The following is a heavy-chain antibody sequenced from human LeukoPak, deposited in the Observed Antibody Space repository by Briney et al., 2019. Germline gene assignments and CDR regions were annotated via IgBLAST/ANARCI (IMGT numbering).Heavy chain of an antibody. CDR2: TNHSGST. CDR1: GGSFSGYY. CDR3: ASRNYSNTRSYYFDY. Sequence: SETLSLACAVYGGSFSGYYWSWIRQPPGKGLEWIGETNHSGSTNYNPSLKSRVTISVDTSKNQFSLKLSSVTAADTAVYYCASRNYSNTRSYYFDYWGQGTLVTVSS. V-gene: IGHV4-34*01. J-gene: IGHJ4*02. D-gene: IGHD2-15*01.